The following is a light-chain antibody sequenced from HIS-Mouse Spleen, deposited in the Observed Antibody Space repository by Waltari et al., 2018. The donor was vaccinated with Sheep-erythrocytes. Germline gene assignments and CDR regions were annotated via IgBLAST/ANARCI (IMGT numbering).Light chain of an antibody. CDR3: QVWDSSSDPVV. Sequence: SYELTQPPSVSVSPGQTASITCSGDKLGDKYACWYQQKPGQSPVLVIYQDSKRPSGIPERFAGSNSGNPATLTISRVEAGDEADYYCQVWDSSSDPVVFGGGTKLTVL. J-gene: IGLJ2*01. CDR2: QDS. CDR1: KLGDKY. V-gene: IGLV3-1*01.